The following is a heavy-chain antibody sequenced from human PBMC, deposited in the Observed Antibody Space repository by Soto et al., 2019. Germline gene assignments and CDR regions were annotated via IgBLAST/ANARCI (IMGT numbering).Heavy chain of an antibody. CDR2: ISYDGSNK. CDR1: GFTFSSYA. V-gene: IGHV3-30-3*01. CDR3: ARDHVTMVRGVIRTSDY. D-gene: IGHD3-10*01. J-gene: IGHJ4*02. Sequence: QVQLVESGGGVVQPGRSLRLSCAASGFTFSSYAMHWVRQAPGKGLEWVAVISYDGSNKYYADSVKGRFTISRDNSKNTLYLQMNSLRAEDTAVYYCARDHVTMVRGVIRTSDYWGQGTLVTVSS.